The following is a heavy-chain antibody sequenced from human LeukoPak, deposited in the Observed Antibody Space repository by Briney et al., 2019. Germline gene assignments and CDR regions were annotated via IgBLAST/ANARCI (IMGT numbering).Heavy chain of an antibody. Sequence: KPSETLSLTCTVSGGSISSSSYYWGWIRQPPGKGLEWIGSIYYSGSTYYNPSLKSRVTISVDTSKNRFSLKLSSVTAADTAVYYCARESGYSSGWYRVDYWGQGTLVTVSS. CDR1: GGSISSSSYY. CDR3: ARESGYSSGWYRVDY. V-gene: IGHV4-39*02. CDR2: IYYSGST. J-gene: IGHJ4*02. D-gene: IGHD6-19*01.